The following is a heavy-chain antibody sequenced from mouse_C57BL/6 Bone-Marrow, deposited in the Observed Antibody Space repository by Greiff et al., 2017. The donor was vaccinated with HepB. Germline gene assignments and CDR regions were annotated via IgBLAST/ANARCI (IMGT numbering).Heavy chain of an antibody. Sequence: QVQLQQPGAELVMPGASVKLSCKASGYTFTSYWMHWVKQRPGQGLEWIGEIDPSDSYTNYNQKFKGKSTLTVDKSSSTAYMQHSSLTSEDSAVYYCARGSYLYYYAMDYWGQGTSVTVSS. CDR1: GYTFTSYW. V-gene: IGHV1-69*01. CDR3: ARGSYLYYYAMDY. CDR2: IDPSDSYT. D-gene: IGHD1-1*02. J-gene: IGHJ4*01.